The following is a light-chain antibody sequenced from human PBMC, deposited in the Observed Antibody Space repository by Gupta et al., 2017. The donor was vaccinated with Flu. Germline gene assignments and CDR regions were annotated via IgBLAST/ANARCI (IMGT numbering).Light chain of an antibody. CDR1: SSNIGNNY. V-gene: IGLV1-47*02. CDR2: SKY. J-gene: IGLJ3*02. Sequence: QSVLTQPPSASGTPGQRVTISCSGTSSNIGNNYVSWYQQLPRTAPHLLIASKYQRSSGVPDRFSCDTSCASASPVINXRXSEDDAXDYCSVWGDSMRGLVVFGGGTKLTVL. CDR3: SVWGDSMRGLVV.